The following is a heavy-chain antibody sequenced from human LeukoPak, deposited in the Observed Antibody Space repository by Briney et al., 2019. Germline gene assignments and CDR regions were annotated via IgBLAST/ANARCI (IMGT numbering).Heavy chain of an antibody. CDR3: ARLSTSVAGGDH. J-gene: IGHJ4*02. CDR1: GFSFSTSW. D-gene: IGHD6-19*01. CDR2: IKKDGSEE. V-gene: IGHV3-7*01. Sequence: GGSLRLSCTASGFSFSTSWMSWVRQTPGKGLEWVANIKKDGSEEYYVDSVKTRFTISRDNAKNSLYLQLNSLIVEDTAVYYCARLSTSVAGGDHWGQGTLVTVSS.